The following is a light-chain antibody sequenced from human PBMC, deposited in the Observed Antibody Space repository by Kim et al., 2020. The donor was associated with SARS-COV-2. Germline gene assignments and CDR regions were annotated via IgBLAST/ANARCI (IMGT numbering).Light chain of an antibody. CDR1: QNINIF. J-gene: IGKJ1*01. V-gene: IGKV1-39*01. CDR3: QQTYTNPKT. Sequence: DIQMTQSPSSLSASVGDRVTITCRASQNINIFLNWYQQKPGKAPKLLIYGASTLQSGVPSKFSGSGSGTDFTLTINSLQPEDFATYFCQQTYTNPKTFAQGTKVDIK. CDR2: GAS.